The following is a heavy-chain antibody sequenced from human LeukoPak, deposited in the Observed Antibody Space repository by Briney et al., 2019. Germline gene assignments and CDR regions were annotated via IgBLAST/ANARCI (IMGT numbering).Heavy chain of an antibody. J-gene: IGHJ4*02. Sequence: ASVKVSCKASGYTFTSYDINWVRQATGQGLEWMGWMNPNSGNTGYAQKFQGRVTITRNTSISTAYMELSSLRSEDTAVYYCARDAYYDSSGYVDYWGQGTLVTVSS. D-gene: IGHD3-22*01. CDR3: ARDAYYDSSGYVDY. CDR2: MNPNSGNT. V-gene: IGHV1-8*03. CDR1: GYTFTSYD.